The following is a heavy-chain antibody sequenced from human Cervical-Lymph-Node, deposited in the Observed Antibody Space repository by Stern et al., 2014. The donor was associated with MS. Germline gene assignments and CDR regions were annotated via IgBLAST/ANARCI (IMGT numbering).Heavy chain of an antibody. J-gene: IGHJ4*02. CDR1: GGSFITHA. CDR2: IIPLFGSA. D-gene: IGHD5-24*01. V-gene: IGHV1-69*06. CDR3: ATDGEMTTIGLQY. Sequence: VQLVQSGAEVRKPGSSVTVSCKASGGSFITHAFSWVRQAPGHGVEWMGGIIPLFGSAHYAQKLQGRLTLIADKATTTAYMELNSLTTEDTAVYYCATDGEMTTIGLQYWGQGTLVAVSS.